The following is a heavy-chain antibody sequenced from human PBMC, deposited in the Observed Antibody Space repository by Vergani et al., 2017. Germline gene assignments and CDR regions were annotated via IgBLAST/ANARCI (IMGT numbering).Heavy chain of an antibody. V-gene: IGHV3-20*01. CDR3: ARGGLYSFYYFMNV. J-gene: IGHJ6*03. Sequence: EVELVDSGGKVVRPGGSLRLSCVASGFRFDQFGMMWVRQSPGQGPEWVAGISFNGLTVGYSESVEGRFTISRDNSKKPLFLKMSNVRAEDTASYHCARGGLYSFYYFMNVWGNGTTVKVSS. D-gene: IGHD2/OR15-2a*01. CDR2: ISFNGLTV. CDR1: GFRFDQFG.